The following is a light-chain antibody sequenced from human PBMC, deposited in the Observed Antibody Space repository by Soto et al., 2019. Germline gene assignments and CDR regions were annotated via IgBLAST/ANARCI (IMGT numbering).Light chain of an antibody. V-gene: IGKV3-20*01. CDR3: QQYGISPLFT. Sequence: EIVLTQSPGTLSLSPGERATLSCRASQSVSSSYLAWYQQKPGQAPRLLIYGASSRDTGIPDRFSGSGSGTDFTLTISRLEPEDFAVYYCQQYGISPLFTFGPGTKVDIK. CDR2: GAS. J-gene: IGKJ3*01. CDR1: QSVSSSY.